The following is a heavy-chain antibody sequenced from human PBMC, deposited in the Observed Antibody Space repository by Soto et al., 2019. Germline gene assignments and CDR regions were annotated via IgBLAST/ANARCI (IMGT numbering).Heavy chain of an antibody. CDR3: ARQRGITIFSGVGGAYYFDY. CDR2: IYYSGST. J-gene: IGHJ4*02. Sequence: QLQLQESGPGLVKPSETLSLTCTVSGGSINSSSYYWGWIRQPPGKGLEWIGSIYYSGSTYYNPSLKSRVTISVDTSKNQFSLKLSSVTAADTAVYYCARQRGITIFSGVGGAYYFDYWGQGTLVTVSS. V-gene: IGHV4-39*01. D-gene: IGHD3-9*01. CDR1: GGSINSSSYY.